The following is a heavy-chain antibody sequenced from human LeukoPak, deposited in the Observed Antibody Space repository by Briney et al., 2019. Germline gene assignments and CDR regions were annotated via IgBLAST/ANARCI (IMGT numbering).Heavy chain of an antibody. J-gene: IGHJ4*02. Sequence: ASVTVSCKVSGYTLTELSMHWVRQAPGKGLEWMGGFDPEDGETIYAQKFQGRVTMTEDTSTDTAYMELSSLRSEDTAVYYCATTPLGYYDSSGYYFDYWGQGTLVTVSS. V-gene: IGHV1-24*01. CDR2: FDPEDGET. CDR3: ATTPLGYYDSSGYYFDY. D-gene: IGHD3-22*01. CDR1: GYTLTELS.